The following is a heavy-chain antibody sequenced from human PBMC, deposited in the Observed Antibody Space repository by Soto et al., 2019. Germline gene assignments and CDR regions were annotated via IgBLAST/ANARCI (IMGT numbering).Heavy chain of an antibody. CDR1: GFTFSSYS. CDR3: ASVISPNLNRQPFDY. J-gene: IGHJ4*02. V-gene: IGHV3-48*02. D-gene: IGHD3-16*02. Sequence: EVQLVESGGGLVQPGGSLRLSCAASGFTFSSYSMNWVRQAPGKGLEWVSYISSSSSTIYYADSVKGRFTISRDNAKNSLYLQMNSLRDEDTAVYYCASVISPNLNRQPFDYWGQGTLVTVSS. CDR2: ISSSSSTI.